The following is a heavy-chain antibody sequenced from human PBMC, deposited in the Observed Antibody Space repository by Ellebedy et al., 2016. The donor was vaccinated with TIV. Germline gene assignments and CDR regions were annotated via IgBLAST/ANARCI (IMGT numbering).Heavy chain of an antibody. CDR2: ISSSSSYI. J-gene: IGHJ4*02. V-gene: IGHV3-21*01. D-gene: IGHD4-17*01. CDR1: GFSFSSYS. Sequence: GESLKISXAASGFSFSSYSMNWVRQAPGKGLEWVSSISSSSSYIYYADSVKGRFTISRDNAKNSLYLQMNSLRAEDTAVYYCATLRAVTTSSIDSWGQGTLVTVSS. CDR3: ATLRAVTTSSIDS.